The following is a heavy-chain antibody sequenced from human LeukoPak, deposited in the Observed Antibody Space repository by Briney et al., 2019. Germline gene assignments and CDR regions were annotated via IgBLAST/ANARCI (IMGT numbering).Heavy chain of an antibody. CDR2: ISYDGSNK. CDR3: ARRAETSGDAFDI. J-gene: IGHJ3*02. V-gene: IGHV3-30*03. Sequence: GRSLRLSCAASGFTFSSYGMHWVRQAPGKGLEWVAVISYDGSNKYYADSVKGRFTISRDNSKNTLYLQMNSLRAEDTAVYYCARRAETSGDAFDIWGQGTMVTVSS. D-gene: IGHD3-3*01. CDR1: GFTFSSYG.